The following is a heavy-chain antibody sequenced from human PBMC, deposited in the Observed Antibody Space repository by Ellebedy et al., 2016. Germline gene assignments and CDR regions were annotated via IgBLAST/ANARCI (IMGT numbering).Heavy chain of an antibody. J-gene: IGHJ4*02. D-gene: IGHD3-10*01. CDR1: GGSFSGYY. CDR3: ARAYGPGSYSIGF. CDR2: INHSGST. Sequence: SETLSLTCAVYGGSFSGYYWSWIRQPPGKGLEWIGEINHSGSTNYNPSLKSRVTISVDTSKNQFSLKLSSVTAADTAVYYCARAYGPGSYSIGFWGQGTLVTVSS. V-gene: IGHV4-34*01.